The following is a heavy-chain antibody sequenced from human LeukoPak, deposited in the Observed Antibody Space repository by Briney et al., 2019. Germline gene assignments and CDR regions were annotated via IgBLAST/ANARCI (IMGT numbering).Heavy chain of an antibody. CDR2: INHSGST. Sequence: PSETLSLTCAVYGGSFSGYYWSWIRQPPGKGLEWIGEINHSGSTNYNPSLKSRVTISVDTSKNQFSLKLSSVTAADTAVYYCAGHSYGYAFDYWGQGTLVTVSS. J-gene: IGHJ4*02. CDR1: GGSFSGYY. CDR3: AGHSYGYAFDY. V-gene: IGHV4-34*01. D-gene: IGHD5-18*01.